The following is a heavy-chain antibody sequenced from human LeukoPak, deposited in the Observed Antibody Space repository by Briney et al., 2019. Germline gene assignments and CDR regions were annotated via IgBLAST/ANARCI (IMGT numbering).Heavy chain of an antibody. CDR1: GGTFSGYY. J-gene: IGHJ4*02. CDR2: INHSGST. Sequence: SETLSLTCAVYGGTFSGYYWSWIRQPPGQGLEWIGKINHSGSTNYNQSLKSRVTISGDTSKSHVSLKLSAVGGADTAVYYCARVGDCSITSCYLYYFDYWGQGTLVSVSS. CDR3: ARVGDCSITSCYLYYFDY. V-gene: IGHV4-34*01. D-gene: IGHD2-2*01.